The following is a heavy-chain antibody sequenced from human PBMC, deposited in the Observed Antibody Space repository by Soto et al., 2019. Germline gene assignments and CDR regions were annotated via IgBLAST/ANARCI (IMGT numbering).Heavy chain of an antibody. J-gene: IGHJ4*02. Sequence: PSETLSLTCTVSGASISSSYWSWIRQSPERXLEWIAYVYHTGATNYNPSLKSRVTISLDTSKGQFSLNLTSLTTADTAVYFCARGGNRYSNVASGVGGFDFWGQGSLVTVSS. CDR1: GASISSSY. CDR3: ARGGNRYSNVASGVGGFDF. D-gene: IGHD5-12*01. CDR2: VYHTGAT. V-gene: IGHV4-59*01.